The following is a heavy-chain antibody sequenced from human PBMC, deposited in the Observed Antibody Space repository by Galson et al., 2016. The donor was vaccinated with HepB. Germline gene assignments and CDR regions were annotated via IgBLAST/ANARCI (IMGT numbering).Heavy chain of an antibody. CDR1: GDSVSNNNAG. Sequence: CAISGDSVSNNNAGWYWIRQSPSRGLECLGRTFYRSNWQNDYAESVRSRITIDADTSRNQFSLHLNSVTPEDTGVYYCERSHPLGRGFGWWGQGTLVTVSS. V-gene: IGHV6-1*01. D-gene: IGHD7-27*01. CDR2: TFYRSNWQN. CDR3: ERSHPLGRGFGW. J-gene: IGHJ4*02.